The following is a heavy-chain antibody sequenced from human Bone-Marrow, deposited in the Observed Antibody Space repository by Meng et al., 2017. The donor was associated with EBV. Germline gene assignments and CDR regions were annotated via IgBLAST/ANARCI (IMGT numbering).Heavy chain of an antibody. CDR2: INPSGGST. D-gene: IGHD4-17*01. Sequence: VHRVQTGEEVKKPGDSVKVSGKASGNAFTSYYMDWVRQAPGQGLEWMGIINPSGGSTSYAQKFQGRVTMTRDTSTSTVYMELSSLRSEDTAVYYCAREVDKYGDTSYYFDYWGQGTLVTVSS. CDR1: GNAFTSYY. J-gene: IGHJ4*02. CDR3: AREVDKYGDTSYYFDY. V-gene: IGHV1-46*01.